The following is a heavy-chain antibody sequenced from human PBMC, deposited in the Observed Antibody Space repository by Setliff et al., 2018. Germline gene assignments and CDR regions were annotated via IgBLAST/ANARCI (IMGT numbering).Heavy chain of an antibody. Sequence: ASVKVSCKASGGIFNSFSITWVRQAPGQGLEWMGRIIPLFETTNYVEKFQGRVTITADKSTSTAYMGLSRLTSEDTAVYYCALEYSNSSPTVYYYMDVWGKGTTGTV. CDR2: IIPLFETT. CDR3: ALEYSNSSPTVYYYMDV. V-gene: IGHV1-69*06. CDR1: GGIFNSFS. D-gene: IGHD6-6*01. J-gene: IGHJ6*03.